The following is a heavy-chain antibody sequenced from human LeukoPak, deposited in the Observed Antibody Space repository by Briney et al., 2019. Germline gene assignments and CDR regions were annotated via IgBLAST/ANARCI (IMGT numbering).Heavy chain of an antibody. CDR1: GYTFTSYG. V-gene: IGHV1-18*01. CDR3: ARDQWELLAFQN. Sequence: ASVKVSCKASGYTFTSYGISWVRQAPGQGPEWMGWISAYNGNTNYAQKLQGRVTMTTDTSTSTAYMELRSLRSDDTAVYYCARDQWELLAFQNWGQGTLVTVSS. J-gene: IGHJ1*01. CDR2: ISAYNGNT. D-gene: IGHD1-26*01.